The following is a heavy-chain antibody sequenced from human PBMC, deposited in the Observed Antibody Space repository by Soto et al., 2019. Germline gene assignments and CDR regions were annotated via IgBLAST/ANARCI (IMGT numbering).Heavy chain of an antibody. Sequence: GASVKVSCKASGFTFTSSAVQWVRQARGQRLEWIGWIVVGSGNTNYAQKFQERVTITRDMSTSTAYMELSSLRSEDTAVDYCAADTLRFLGYYYYGMDVWGQGTTVTVSS. D-gene: IGHD3-3*01. CDR3: AADTLRFLGYYYYGMDV. V-gene: IGHV1-58*01. J-gene: IGHJ6*02. CDR2: IVVGSGNT. CDR1: GFTFTSSA.